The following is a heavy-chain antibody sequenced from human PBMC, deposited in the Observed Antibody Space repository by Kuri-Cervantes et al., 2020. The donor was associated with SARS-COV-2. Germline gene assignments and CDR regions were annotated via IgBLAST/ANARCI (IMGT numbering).Heavy chain of an antibody. D-gene: IGHD3-3*01. Sequence: GGSLRLSCAASGFTLSSYAMSWVRQAPGKGLEWVSAISGSGGSTYYADSVKGRFTISRDNSKNTLYLQMNSLRAEDTAVYYCAKALPGVTIFGVVIMSEGENYYYGMDVWGQGTTVTVSS. CDR3: AKALPGVTIFGVVIMSEGENYYYGMDV. V-gene: IGHV3-23*01. J-gene: IGHJ6*02. CDR1: GFTLSSYA. CDR2: ISGSGGST.